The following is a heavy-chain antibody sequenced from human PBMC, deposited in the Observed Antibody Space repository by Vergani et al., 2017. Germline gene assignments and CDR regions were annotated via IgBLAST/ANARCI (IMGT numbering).Heavy chain of an antibody. J-gene: IGHJ4*02. Sequence: VQLVESGGGVVQPGGSLRLYCATSGFSFNTYGAHWVRQAPGKGLEWVAFIGYDGRIKYNVDSVKGRFTISRDTSKKTLSLQMRSLRADDTAVYYCARGLPVSPNGYWGQGTLVTVSS. D-gene: IGHD3-16*02. V-gene: IGHV3-30*02. CDR1: GFSFNTYG. CDR2: IGYDGRIK. CDR3: ARGLPVSPNGY.